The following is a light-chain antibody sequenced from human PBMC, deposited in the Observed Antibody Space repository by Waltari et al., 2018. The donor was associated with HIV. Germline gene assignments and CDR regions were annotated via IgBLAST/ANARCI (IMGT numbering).Light chain of an antibody. V-gene: IGLV2-8*01. CDR2: EVI. Sequence: QSALTQPPSASGSPGQSVTISCTGTSNDVGGYNYVSWYQQHPGKAPKRMIYEVIEWPSWVPDRFSGSKSGNTASLTVSGLQAEDEADYYCSSYSGGNNFDVVFGGGTKLTVL. CDR3: SSYSGGNNFDVV. CDR1: SNDVGGYNY. J-gene: IGLJ2*01.